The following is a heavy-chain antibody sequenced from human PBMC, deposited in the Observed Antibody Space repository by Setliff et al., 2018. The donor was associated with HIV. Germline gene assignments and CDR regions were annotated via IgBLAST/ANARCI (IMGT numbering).Heavy chain of an antibody. Sequence: ESLKISCKGSGYSFTSYWIGWVRQMPGKGLEWMGIIYPGDSDTRYSPSFQGQVTISADKSISTAYLQWSSLKAADTAVYYCARVFTVAGTYYYYYMDVWGKGTTVTVSS. J-gene: IGHJ6*03. D-gene: IGHD6-19*01. CDR3: ARVFTVAGTYYYYYMDV. CDR2: IYPGDSDT. V-gene: IGHV5-51*01. CDR1: GYSFTSYW.